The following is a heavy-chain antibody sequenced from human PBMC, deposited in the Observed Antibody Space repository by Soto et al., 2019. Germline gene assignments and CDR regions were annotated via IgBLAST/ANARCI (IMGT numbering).Heavy chain of an antibody. J-gene: IGHJ3*02. CDR2: IIPIFGTA. D-gene: IGHD5-12*01. V-gene: IGHV1-69*13. CDR3: ASKVWRWLQLHAFDI. CDR1: GGTFSSYA. Sequence: ASVKVSCKASGGTFSSYAISWVRQAPGQGLEWMGGIIPIFGTANYAQKFQGRVTITADESTSTAYMELSSLRSEDTAVYYCASKVWRWLQLHAFDIWGQGTMVTVSS.